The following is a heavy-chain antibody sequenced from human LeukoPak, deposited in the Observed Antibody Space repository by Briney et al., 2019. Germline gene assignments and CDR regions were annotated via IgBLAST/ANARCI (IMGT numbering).Heavy chain of an antibody. CDR2: IYYSGST. D-gene: IGHD3-3*01. CDR3: ARLKTSYYDFWSGYYSGGIDY. J-gene: IGHJ4*02. CDR1: GGSISSSNW. Sequence: SGTLSLTCAVSGGSISSSNWWSWVRQPPGKGLEWIGSIYYSGSTYYNPSLKSRVTISVDTSKNQFSLKLSSVTAADTAVYYCARLKTSYYDFWSGYYSGGIDYWGQGTLVTVSS. V-gene: IGHV4-4*02.